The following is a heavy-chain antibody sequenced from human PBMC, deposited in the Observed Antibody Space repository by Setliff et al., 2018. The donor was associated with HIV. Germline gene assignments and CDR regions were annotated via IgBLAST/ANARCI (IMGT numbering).Heavy chain of an antibody. V-gene: IGHV4-39*07. CDR3: ARGRYRTTMVVMVAGGAFDI. CDR1: GGSISSGSYY. D-gene: IGHD3-22*01. Sequence: PSETLSLTCTVSGGSISSGSYYWSWIRQPPGKGLEWIGDINHSGSTNYNPSLKSRVTMSVETSKNQFSLKLSSVTAADTAVYYCARGRYRTTMVVMVAGGAFDIWGQGTVVTVSS. CDR2: INHSGST. J-gene: IGHJ3*02.